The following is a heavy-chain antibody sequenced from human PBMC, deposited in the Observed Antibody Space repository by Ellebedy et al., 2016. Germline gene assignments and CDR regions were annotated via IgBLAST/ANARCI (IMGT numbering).Heavy chain of an antibody. V-gene: IGHV3-21*01. CDR2: ISSSSSYI. J-gene: IGHJ6*02. Sequence: GGSLRLXXAASGFTFSSYSMNWVRQAPGKGLEWVSSISSSSSYIYYADSVKGRFTISRDNAKNSLYLQMNSLRAEDTAVYYCARDHFHDILTGYSSYGMDVWGQGTTVTVSS. CDR3: ARDHFHDILTGYSSYGMDV. D-gene: IGHD3-9*01. CDR1: GFTFSSYS.